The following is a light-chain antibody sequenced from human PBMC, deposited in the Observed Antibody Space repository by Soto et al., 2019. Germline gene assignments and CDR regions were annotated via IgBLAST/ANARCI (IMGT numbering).Light chain of an antibody. J-gene: IGLJ2*01. CDR2: ENN. CDR1: SSNIGNNY. V-gene: IGLV1-51*02. Sequence: QSVLTQPPSVSAAPGQKVTISCSGSSSNIGNNYVSWYQQHPGTAPQHLIYENNKLSSGITDRFSASKSGTSASLGISGLETGDEADYYCGTWDSSLWVVFGGGTKLTVL. CDR3: GTWDSSLWVV.